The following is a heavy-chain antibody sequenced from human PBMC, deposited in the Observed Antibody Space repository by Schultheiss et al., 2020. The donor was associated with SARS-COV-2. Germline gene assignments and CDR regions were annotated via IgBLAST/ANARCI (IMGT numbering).Heavy chain of an antibody. V-gene: IGHV3-53*05. CDR1: GFTVSNNY. Sequence: GGSLRLSCAASGFTVSNNYITWVRQAPGKGLEWVSAITSGGNTYYADSLMGRFTISRDNSQNTLSLQMNSLRPEDTAVYYCARDFGSDYVGYYGLDVWGQGTTVTVSS. J-gene: IGHJ6*02. CDR3: ARDFGSDYVGYYGLDV. CDR2: ITSGGNT. D-gene: IGHD4-23*01.